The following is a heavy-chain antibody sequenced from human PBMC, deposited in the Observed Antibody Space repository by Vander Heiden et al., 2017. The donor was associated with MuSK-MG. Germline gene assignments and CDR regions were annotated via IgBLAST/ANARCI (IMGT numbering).Heavy chain of an antibody. Sequence: QVQLLESGGGLVKPGGSLRLSCADSGFPFSDHYMSWIRQAPGKGLEWVSYISSSSSYTNYADSVKGRFTISRDNAKNSLYLQMNSLRAEDTAVYYCARYTLGDYYYYYGMDVWGQGTTVTVSS. V-gene: IGHV3-11*06. D-gene: IGHD2-15*01. CDR2: ISSSSSYT. J-gene: IGHJ6*02. CDR3: ARYTLGDYYYYYGMDV. CDR1: GFPFSDHY.